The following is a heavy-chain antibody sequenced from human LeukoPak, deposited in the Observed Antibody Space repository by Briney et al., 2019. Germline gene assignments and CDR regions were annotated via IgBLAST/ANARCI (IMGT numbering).Heavy chain of an antibody. D-gene: IGHD6-13*01. V-gene: IGHV1-8*01. CDR2: MNPNSGNT. J-gene: IGHJ4*02. CDR1: GYTFASYD. Sequence: ASVKVSCKASGYTFASYDINWVRQANGQGLEWMGWMNPNSGNTGYARKFQGRVTMTRNTSISTAYMELSSLRSEDTAVYYCARGVYSSSWFLYYFDYWGQGTLVTVSS. CDR3: ARGVYSSSWFLYYFDY.